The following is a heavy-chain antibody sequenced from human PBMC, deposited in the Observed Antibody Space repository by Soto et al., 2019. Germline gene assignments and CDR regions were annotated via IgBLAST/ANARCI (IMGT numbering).Heavy chain of an antibody. D-gene: IGHD3-22*01. Sequence: ASVKVSCKASGYTFTSYGISWVRQAPGQGLGWMGWISAYNGNTNYAQKLQGRVTMTTDTSTSTAYMELRSLRSDDTAVYYCARDSITRYYDSSGSNFDYWGQGTLVTVSS. CDR2: ISAYNGNT. J-gene: IGHJ4*02. V-gene: IGHV1-18*01. CDR1: GYTFTSYG. CDR3: ARDSITRYYDSSGSNFDY.